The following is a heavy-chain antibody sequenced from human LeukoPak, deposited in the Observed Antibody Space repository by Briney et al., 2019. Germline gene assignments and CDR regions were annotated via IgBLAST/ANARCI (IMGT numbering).Heavy chain of an antibody. CDR1: GGSISSYY. D-gene: IGHD3-16*01. V-gene: IGHV4-59*12. CDR3: ARGPYYDYVWGRTPPQGFDY. J-gene: IGHJ4*02. Sequence: SETLSLTCTVSGGSISSYYWSWIRQPPGRGLEWIGYIYYSGSPNYNPSLKSRVTISVDTSKNQFSLKLSSVTAADTAVYYCARGPYYDYVWGRTPPQGFDYWGQGTLVTVPS. CDR2: IYYSGSP.